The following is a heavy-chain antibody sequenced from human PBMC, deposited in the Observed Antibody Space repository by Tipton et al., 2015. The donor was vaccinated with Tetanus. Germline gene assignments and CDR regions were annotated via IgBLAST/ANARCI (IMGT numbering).Heavy chain of an antibody. CDR3: ARDGRVRQMVVATTYYDRDGRAV. J-gene: IGHJ6*02. CDR1: GYNFVNFG. V-gene: IGHV1-18*01. D-gene: IGHD2-15*01. CDR2: ISAYNGKT. Sequence: QLVQSGSEMEEPGASVKVSCKASGYNFVNFGITWVRQAPGQGLEWVGWISAYNGKTKYAQKLQGRVTMTTDRSASTAYMDLRRLGPDDTAVYFCARDGRVRQMVVATTYYDRDGRAVWGQGATVTVS.